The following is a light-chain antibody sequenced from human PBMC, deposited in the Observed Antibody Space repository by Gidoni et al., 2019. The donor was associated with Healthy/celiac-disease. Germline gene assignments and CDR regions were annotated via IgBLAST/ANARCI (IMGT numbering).Light chain of an antibody. CDR1: QSVSSY. CDR3: QQRSNWPLT. J-gene: IGKJ4*01. Sequence: EIVLTQSPSTLSLSPGERATLSCRASQSVSSYLAWYQQKPGQAPRLLINDASNRATGIPARFIGSGSGTDFTLTISSLEPEEFAVYYCQQRSNWPLTFGGGTKVEIK. CDR2: DAS. V-gene: IGKV3-11*01.